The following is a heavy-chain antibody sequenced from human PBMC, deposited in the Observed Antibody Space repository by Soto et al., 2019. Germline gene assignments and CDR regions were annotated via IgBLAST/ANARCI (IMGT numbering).Heavy chain of an antibody. CDR1: GFTFSSYA. Sequence: GGSLRLSCAASGFTFSSYAMNWVRQAPGKGPEWVSHISVTGDTYYADSVKGRFTISRDNSKNTLFLQMNSLRAEDTAVYYCARYYYDSSGYASFDYWGQGTLVTVSS. CDR3: ARYYYDSSGYASFDY. D-gene: IGHD3-22*01. CDR2: ISVTGDT. J-gene: IGHJ4*02. V-gene: IGHV3-23*01.